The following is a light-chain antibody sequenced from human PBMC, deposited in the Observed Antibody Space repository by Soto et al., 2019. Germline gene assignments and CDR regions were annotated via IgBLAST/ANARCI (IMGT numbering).Light chain of an antibody. CDR3: QKYNNWPPT. CDR1: QSVSSN. J-gene: IGKJ2*01. V-gene: IGKV3-15*01. Sequence: EIVMTQSPATLSVSPGERATLSCRASQSVSSNLAWYQQKPGQAPRLLIYGASTRATGIPARFSGSGSGTEFTLNITSMQSEDFAVYYCQKYNNWPPTFGQGTKLEIK. CDR2: GAS.